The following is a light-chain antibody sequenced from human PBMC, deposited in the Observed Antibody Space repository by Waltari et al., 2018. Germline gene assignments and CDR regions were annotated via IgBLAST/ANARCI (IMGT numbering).Light chain of an antibody. CDR2: DAS. V-gene: IGKV3-11*01. CDR1: QSVGTY. Sequence: SCRASQSVGTYLAWYQQRPGQSPRLLIYDASSRATGIPARFSCSGSETDFTLTISSLQPEDFAVYYCQQRRNWPLTFGGGTRVQI. CDR3: QQRRNWPLT. J-gene: IGKJ4*01.